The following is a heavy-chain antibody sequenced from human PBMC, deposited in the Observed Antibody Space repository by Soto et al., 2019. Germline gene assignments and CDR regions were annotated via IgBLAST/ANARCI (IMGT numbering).Heavy chain of an antibody. Sequence: QVQLVESGGGVVQPGRSLRLSCAASGFTFSSYGMHWVRQAPGKGLEWVAVISYDGSNKYYADSVKGRFTISRDNSKNTLYLQMNSLRAEDRAVYYCAKEEAPGYFDYWGQGTLVTVSS. J-gene: IGHJ4*02. CDR1: GFTFSSYG. CDR3: AKEEAPGYFDY. CDR2: ISYDGSNK. V-gene: IGHV3-30*18.